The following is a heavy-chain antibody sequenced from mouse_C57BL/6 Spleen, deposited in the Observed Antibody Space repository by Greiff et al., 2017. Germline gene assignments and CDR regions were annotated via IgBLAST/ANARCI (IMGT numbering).Heavy chain of an antibody. CDR3: AREDGYDGAMDY. CDR1: GYSITSGYD. Sequence: EVMLVESGPGMVKPSQSLSLTCTVTGYSITSGYDWHWIRHFPGNKLEWMGYISYSGSTNYNPSLKSRISITHDTSKNHFFLKLNSVTTEDTATYYCAREDGYDGAMDYWGQGTSVTVSS. V-gene: IGHV3-1*01. J-gene: IGHJ4*01. D-gene: IGHD2-2*01. CDR2: ISYSGST.